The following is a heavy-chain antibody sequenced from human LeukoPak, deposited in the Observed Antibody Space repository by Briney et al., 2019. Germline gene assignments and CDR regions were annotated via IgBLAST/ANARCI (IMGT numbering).Heavy chain of an antibody. CDR1: GYTFTSYG. CDR3: ARPRGIVGPSDAFDI. CDR2: ISAYNGNT. D-gene: IGHD1-26*01. J-gene: IGHJ3*02. Sequence: GASVKVSCKASGYTFTSYGISWVRQAPGQGLEWMGWISAYNGNTNYAQKLQGRVTMTTDTSTSTAYMELRSLRSDDTAVYYCARPRGIVGPSDAFDIWGQGTMVTVSS. V-gene: IGHV1-18*01.